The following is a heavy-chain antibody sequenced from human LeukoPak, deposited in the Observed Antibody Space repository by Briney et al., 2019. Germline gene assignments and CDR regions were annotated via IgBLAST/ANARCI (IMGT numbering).Heavy chain of an antibody. CDR1: GFTVSSNY. V-gene: IGHV3-66*02. CDR2: IYSGGST. J-gene: IGHJ4*02. Sequence: GGSLRLSCAASGFTVSSNYMSWVRQAPGKGLEWVSVIYSGGSTYYADSVKGRFTISRDNSKNTLYLQMNSPRAEDTAVYYCAREVVGITIFGVVDYWGQGTLVTVSS. CDR3: AREVVGITIFGVVDY. D-gene: IGHD3-3*01.